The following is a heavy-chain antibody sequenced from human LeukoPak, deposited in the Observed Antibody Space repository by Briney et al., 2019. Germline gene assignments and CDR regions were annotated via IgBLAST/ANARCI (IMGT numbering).Heavy chain of an antibody. CDR3: ARRGNYYDSSGYYSGLAFDI. D-gene: IGHD3-22*01. Sequence: GESLKISCKGSGYSFTSYWIGWVRRMPGKGLEWMGIIYPGDSHTRYSPSFQGQVTISADKSISTAYLQWSSLKASDTAMYYCARRGNYYDSSGYYSGLAFDIWGQGTMVTVSS. CDR1: GYSFTSYW. V-gene: IGHV5-51*01. CDR2: IYPGDSHT. J-gene: IGHJ3*02.